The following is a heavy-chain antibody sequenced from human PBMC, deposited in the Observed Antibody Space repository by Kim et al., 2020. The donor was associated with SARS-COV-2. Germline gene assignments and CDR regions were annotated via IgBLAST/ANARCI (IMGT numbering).Heavy chain of an antibody. V-gene: IGHV4-59*13. J-gene: IGHJ4*02. Sequence: ETLSLTCTVSGGSISSYYWSWIRQPPGKGLEWIGYMYYSGSTSYSPSLKSRVTISVDTSKNQFSLKLNSVTAADTAVYYCARGVSGGHKHFDSWGQGTL. D-gene: IGHD2-15*01. CDR1: GGSISSYY. CDR2: MYYSGST. CDR3: ARGVSGGHKHFDS.